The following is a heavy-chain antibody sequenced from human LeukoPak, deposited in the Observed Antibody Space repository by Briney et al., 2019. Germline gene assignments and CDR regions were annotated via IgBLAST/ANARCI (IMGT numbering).Heavy chain of an antibody. CDR3: ARGSSGWYVYFDY. CDR2: INPNSGGT. J-gene: IGHJ4*02. CDR1: GYTFTVYY. Sequence: GAAVKVSCKASGYTFTVYYMHWVRQAPGQGLEWMGWINPNSGGTNYAQKFQGRVTMTRDTSISTAYMELRRLRSDDTAVYYCARGSSGWYVYFDYWGQGTLVTVSS. D-gene: IGHD6-19*01. V-gene: IGHV1-2*02.